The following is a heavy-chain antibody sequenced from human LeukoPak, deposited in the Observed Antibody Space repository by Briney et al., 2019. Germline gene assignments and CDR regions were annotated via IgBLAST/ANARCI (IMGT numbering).Heavy chain of an antibody. J-gene: IGHJ4*02. V-gene: IGHV1-69*05. D-gene: IGHD3-22*01. CDR3: AREGHINYYDSSGIFDY. CDR1: GGTFSSYA. Sequence: ASVKVSCKASGGTFSSYAISWVRQAPGQGLEWMGSIIPIFGTANYAQKFQGRVTITTDESTSTAYMELSSLRSEDTAVYYCAREGHINYYDSSGIFDYWGQGTLVTVSS. CDR2: IIPIFGTA.